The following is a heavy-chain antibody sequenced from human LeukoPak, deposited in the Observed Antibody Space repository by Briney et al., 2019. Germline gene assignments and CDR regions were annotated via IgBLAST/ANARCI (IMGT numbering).Heavy chain of an antibody. J-gene: IGHJ4*02. CDR2: ISSSSSTI. D-gene: IGHD3-22*01. V-gene: IGHV3-48*04. CDR1: GFTFSSYS. Sequence: QVGGSLRLSCAASGFTFSSYSMNWVRQAPGKGLEWVSYISSSSSTIYYADSVKGRFTISRDNAKNSLYLQMNSLRAEDTAVYYCAREPSSGSPLSGFDYWGQGTLVTVSS. CDR3: AREPSSGSPLSGFDY.